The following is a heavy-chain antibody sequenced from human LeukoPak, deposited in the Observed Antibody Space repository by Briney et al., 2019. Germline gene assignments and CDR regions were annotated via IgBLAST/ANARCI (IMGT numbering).Heavy chain of an antibody. D-gene: IGHD3-3*01. CDR3: AKDRWSGYYTGTFVDY. CDR2: ISGSVGST. J-gene: IGHJ4*02. CDR1: GFTFSSYA. V-gene: IGHV3-23*01. Sequence: GGSLRLSCAASGFTFSSYAMSWVRQAPGKGLEWVSAISGSVGSTYYADSVKGRFTISRDNSKNTLYLQMNSLRAEDTAVYYCAKDRWSGYYTGTFVDYWGQGTLVTVSS.